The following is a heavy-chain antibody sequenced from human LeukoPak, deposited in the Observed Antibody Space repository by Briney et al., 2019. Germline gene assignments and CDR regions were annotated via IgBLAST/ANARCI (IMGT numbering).Heavy chain of an antibody. CDR2: INQDGSEE. J-gene: IGHJ3*01. Sequence: GGSLRLSCAASGFTFRTYWMSWIRQAPGKEPEWVADINQDGSEEYYLQSVRGRFTVSRDNAQNAVFLQMTNLRADDTAVYYCARWKMELQRNAFDFWGQGPVVTVSS. CDR3: ARWKMELQRNAFDF. D-gene: IGHD1-26*01. V-gene: IGHV3-7*01. CDR1: GFTFRTYW.